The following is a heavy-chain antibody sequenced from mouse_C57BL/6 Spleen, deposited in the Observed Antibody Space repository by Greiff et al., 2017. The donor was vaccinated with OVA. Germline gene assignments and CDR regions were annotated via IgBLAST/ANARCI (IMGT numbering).Heavy chain of an antibody. V-gene: IGHV1-74*01. CDR1: GYTFTSYW. CDR2: IHPSDSDT. Sequence: QVQLKQPGAELVKPGASVKVSCKASGYTFTSYWMHWVKQRPGQGLEWIGRIHPSDSDTNYNQKFKGKATLTVDKSSSTAYMQLSSLTSEDSAVYYCAMEGYSNYDYFDYWGQGTTLTVSS. J-gene: IGHJ2*01. D-gene: IGHD2-5*01. CDR3: AMEGYSNYDYFDY.